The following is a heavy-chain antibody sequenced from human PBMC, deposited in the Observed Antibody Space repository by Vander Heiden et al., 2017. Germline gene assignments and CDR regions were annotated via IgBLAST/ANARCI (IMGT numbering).Heavy chain of an antibody. J-gene: IGHJ4*02. CDR3: ARGGYGANPFDY. D-gene: IGHD4-17*01. CDR2: RHIGGSS. V-gene: IGHV3-53*01. Sequence: EVPLVESGGGLIQPGGSLRLSCVVSGFSVSNNYMGWVRQAPGKGLEWVSVRHIGGSSYYADSVKGRFTTSRDNSKNTLHLQMNSLRAEDTAMYYCARGGYGANPFDYWGQGTLVTVSS. CDR1: GFSVSNNY.